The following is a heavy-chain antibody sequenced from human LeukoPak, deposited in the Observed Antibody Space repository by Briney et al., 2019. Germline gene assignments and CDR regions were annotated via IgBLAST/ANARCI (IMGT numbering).Heavy chain of an antibody. CDR3: ARLSAAVHLGAFDL. CDR2: IHTGGSN. Sequence: SETLSLTCAVSGVSISPYYWAWIRQPPGKGLEWIGYIHTGGSNNQYPSLKSRVTISVDKSKNHFSLRLTSVTAADTAVYYCARLSAAVHLGAFDLWGQRTMVTVSS. V-gene: IGHV4-4*09. D-gene: IGHD3-3*01. CDR1: GVSISPYY. J-gene: IGHJ3*01.